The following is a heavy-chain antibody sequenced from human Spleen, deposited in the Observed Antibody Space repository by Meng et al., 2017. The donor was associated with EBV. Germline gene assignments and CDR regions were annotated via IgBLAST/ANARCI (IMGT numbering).Heavy chain of an antibody. CDR1: GGSISSSGYS. J-gene: IGHJ4*02. CDR2: IFYTGST. CDR3: ASLSGYDLNY. V-gene: IGHV4-39*01. D-gene: IGHD5-12*01. Sequence: QQWGGVLLKPPGTLSLPCTVSGGSISSSGYSWAWIRQPPGKGLEWIGSIFYTGSTYHNPSLKSRVSISVDTSKNQFSLKLTSVAAADTAVYYCASLSGYDLNYWGQGTLVTVPS.